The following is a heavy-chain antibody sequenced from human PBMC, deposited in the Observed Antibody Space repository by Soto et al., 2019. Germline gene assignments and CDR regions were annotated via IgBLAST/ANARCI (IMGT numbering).Heavy chain of an antibody. CDR1: GFTFNTFG. J-gene: IGHJ6*02. CDR2: IWYDGGEK. CDR3: ARDARIAVAYGMDV. Sequence: QVQLVESGGGVVQPGRSLRLSCAASGFTFNTFGMHWVRHAPGKGLEWVAVIWYDGGEKHYAASVKGRFTISRDNSKNTLFLQMNSLRAEDTAVYYCARDARIAVAYGMDVWGQGTTVTVSS. V-gene: IGHV3-33*01. D-gene: IGHD6-19*01.